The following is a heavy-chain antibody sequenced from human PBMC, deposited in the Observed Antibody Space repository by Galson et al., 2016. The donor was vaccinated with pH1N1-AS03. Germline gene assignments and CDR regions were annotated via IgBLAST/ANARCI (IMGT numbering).Heavy chain of an antibody. V-gene: IGHV3-7*01. CDR2: IKPDGGDK. J-gene: IGHJ5*02. Sequence: SLRLSCAASGFTFNSYWMTWVRQAPGKGLEWVANIKPDGGDKYYVDPVKGRFTISRDNAKNSLYLQMNSLRVEGTAVYYCARDLNWDNAWGQGTLVTVSS. CDR1: GFTFNSYW. CDR3: ARDLNWDNA.